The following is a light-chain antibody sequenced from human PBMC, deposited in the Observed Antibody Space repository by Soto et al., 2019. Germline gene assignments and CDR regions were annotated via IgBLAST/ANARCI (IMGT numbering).Light chain of an antibody. CDR1: QSMSSY. CDR3: QPSYSTPRT. J-gene: IGKJ1*01. V-gene: IGKV1-39*01. Sequence: DIQMTQSPSSLSASVGDRVTITCRASQSMSSYLNWYQQKPGKAPKLLIYAASSLQSGVPSRFSGSGSGADFTLTISSLQPEDFATYYCQPSYSTPRTFGQGTKVDIK. CDR2: AAS.